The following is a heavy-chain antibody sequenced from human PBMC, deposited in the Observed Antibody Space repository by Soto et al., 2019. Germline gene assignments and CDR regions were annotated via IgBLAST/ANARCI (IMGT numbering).Heavy chain of an antibody. D-gene: IGHD3-3*01. CDR3: AKVSPYDFWSGYSPEDAASLDY. CDR1: GFTFSSYA. CDR2: ISGSGGST. Sequence: PGGSLRLSCAASGFTFSSYAMSWVRQAPGKGLEWVSAISGSGGSTYYADSVKGRFTISRDNSKNTLYLQMNSLRAEDTAVYYCAKVSPYDFWSGYSPEDAASLDYWGQGTLVTVSS. J-gene: IGHJ4*02. V-gene: IGHV3-23*01.